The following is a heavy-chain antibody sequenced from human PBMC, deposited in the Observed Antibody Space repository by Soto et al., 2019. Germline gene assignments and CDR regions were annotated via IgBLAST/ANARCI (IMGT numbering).Heavy chain of an antibody. CDR1: GYSFDTFG. V-gene: IGHV1-18*01. J-gene: IGHJ2*01. CDR2: ISIEKGDT. CDR3: ARCYCSVGSCFTCWHFDL. D-gene: IGHD2-15*01. Sequence: QVQVVQSGAEVKKPGASVKVACKASGYSFDTFGMSWVRQAPGQGLEWMGWISIEKGDTNSAQKFKDRVTMTTDTSTSTDYMELRSLTSDDTAVYYCARCYCSVGSCFTCWHFDLWGRGTLVTVSS.